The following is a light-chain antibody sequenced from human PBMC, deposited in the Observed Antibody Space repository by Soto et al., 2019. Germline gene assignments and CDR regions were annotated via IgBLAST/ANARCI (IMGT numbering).Light chain of an antibody. CDR2: GAS. J-gene: IGKJ1*01. CDR3: QQYDTRPRT. V-gene: IGKV3-20*01. Sequence: EIVLTQSPGTLSSSAGERVTLSCRARQSVSGSYLAWYQQKPGQSPSLLIHGASSRASGIPDRFSGSGSGTDFTLTISRLEPEDFAVYYCQQYDTRPRTFGEGTKVESK. CDR1: QSVSGSY.